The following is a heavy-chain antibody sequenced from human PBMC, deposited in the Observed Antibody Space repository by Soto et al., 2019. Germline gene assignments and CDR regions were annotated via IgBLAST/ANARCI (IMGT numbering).Heavy chain of an antibody. CDR1: GLPLGTLA. J-gene: IGHJ4*02. CDR2: IDGSGYDK. Sequence: EVQLLESGGGLFRPGGSLGLSCKTLGLPLGTLALAWVRRPQGAGLEWVSVIDGSGYDKSLADSVKGRFTISRDNSKDTLYLEMNSLRAEDTGIYYCVKEIVATAYAATSAFDLWGQGTLVTVST. V-gene: IGHV3-23*01. CDR3: VKEIVATAYAATSAFDL. D-gene: IGHD5-12*01.